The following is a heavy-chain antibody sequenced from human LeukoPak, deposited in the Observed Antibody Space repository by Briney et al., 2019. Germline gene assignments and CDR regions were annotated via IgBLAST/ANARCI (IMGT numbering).Heavy chain of an antibody. CDR1: GGSINSRNNY. CDR2: ISDTGTT. CDR3: ARRNYPCYFDY. J-gene: IGHJ4*02. V-gene: IGHV4-39*01. D-gene: IGHD1-7*01. Sequence: SETLSLTCTVSGGSINSRNNYWGWIRQPPGKGLEWIAIISDTGTTYYSPSLKSRLTISVDTSKNQFSLTLSSVTAADTAVYYCARRNYPCYFDYWGQGTLVTVSS.